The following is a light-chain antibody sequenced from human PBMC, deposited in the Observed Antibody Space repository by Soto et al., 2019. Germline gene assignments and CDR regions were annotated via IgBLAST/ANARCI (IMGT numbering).Light chain of an antibody. CDR2: GAS. V-gene: IGKV3-20*01. Sequence: EIVLTQSPGTLSLSPGERATLSCRASQSVSSSYFAWYQQKPGPAPRLLIYGASSRATGSPDRFSGSGSGTDFTLTISRLEPEDFAVYYCQQYGSSLLTFGQGTRLEIK. CDR1: QSVSSSY. J-gene: IGKJ5*01. CDR3: QQYGSSLLT.